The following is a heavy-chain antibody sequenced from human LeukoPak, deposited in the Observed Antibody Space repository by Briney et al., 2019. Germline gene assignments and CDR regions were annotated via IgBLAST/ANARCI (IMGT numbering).Heavy chain of an antibody. CDR1: GFTFSSYE. CDR2: TSRSGSTI. CDR3: ASGYDLPY. V-gene: IGHV3-48*03. Sequence: PGGSLRLSCAASGFTFSSYEMNWVRQAPGKGLEWISYTSRSGSTIYYADSVKGRFTISRDNAKNSLYLQMNSLRAEDTAVYYCASGYDLPYWGQGTLVTVSS. J-gene: IGHJ4*02. D-gene: IGHD5-12*01.